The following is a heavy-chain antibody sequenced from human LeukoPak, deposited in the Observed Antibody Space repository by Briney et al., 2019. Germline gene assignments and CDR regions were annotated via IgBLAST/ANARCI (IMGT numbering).Heavy chain of an antibody. CDR2: INHSGST. D-gene: IGHD3-10*01. CDR3: ARSYMVPGVIEY. V-gene: IGHV4-34*01. J-gene: IGHJ4*02. Sequence: SETLSLTCAVYGGSFSGYYWSWIRQPPGKGLEWIGEINHSGSTNYNPSLKSRVTISVDTSKNQFSLKLSSVTAADTAVYYCARSYMVPGVIEYWGQGTLVTVSS. CDR1: GGSFSGYY.